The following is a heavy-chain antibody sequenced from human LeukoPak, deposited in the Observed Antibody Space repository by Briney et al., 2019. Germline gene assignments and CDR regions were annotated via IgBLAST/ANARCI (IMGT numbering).Heavy chain of an antibody. CDR2: INHSGST. Sequence: SETLSLTCAVYGGSFSGYYWSWIRQPPGKGLEWIGEINHSGSTNYNPSLKSRVTISVDTSKNQFSLKLSSVTAADTAVYYCAREGGEQQLVTYYFDYWGQGTLVTVSS. J-gene: IGHJ4*02. D-gene: IGHD6-13*01. CDR3: AREGGEQQLVTYYFDY. V-gene: IGHV4-34*01. CDR1: GGSFSGYY.